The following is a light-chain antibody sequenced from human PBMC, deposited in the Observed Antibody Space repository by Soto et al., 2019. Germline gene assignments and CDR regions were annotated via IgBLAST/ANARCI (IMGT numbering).Light chain of an antibody. J-gene: IGKJ1*01. V-gene: IGKV3-20*01. CDR3: QQYGSSTWT. Sequence: EIVLTQSPGTLSLSPGERATLSCRASQSVSSSYLAWYRQKPGQAPRLLIYGASSRATGIPDRFSGSGSGTDFTLIISRLETEDFAVYFCQQYGSSTWTLGQGTKVEIK. CDR2: GAS. CDR1: QSVSSSY.